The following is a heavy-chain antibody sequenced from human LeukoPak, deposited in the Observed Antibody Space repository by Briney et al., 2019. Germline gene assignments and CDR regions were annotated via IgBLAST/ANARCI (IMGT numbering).Heavy chain of an antibody. CDR1: GFTFSSYS. CDR2: ISSSSSTI. CDR3: AREYCSSTSCLYDY. V-gene: IGHV3-48*01. D-gene: IGHD2-2*01. J-gene: IGHJ4*02. Sequence: GGSLRLSCAASGFTFSSYSMNWVRQAPGKGLEWVSYISSSSSTIYYADSVKGRFTTSRDKAKNSLYLLMNSLRAEDTAVYYCAREYCSSTSCLYDYWGQGTLVTVSS.